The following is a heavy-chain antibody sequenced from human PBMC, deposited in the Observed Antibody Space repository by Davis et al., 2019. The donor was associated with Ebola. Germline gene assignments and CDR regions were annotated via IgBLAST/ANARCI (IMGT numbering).Heavy chain of an antibody. CDR1: GFIFSSYA. V-gene: IGHV3-23*01. Sequence: PGGSLRLSCVASGFIFSSYAMSWVRQAPGKGLEWVSSISVRSITYHADSVKGRFTISRDNSKNTLYLQMNSLRAEDTAVYYCAKVHPPTTVTTGWFDPWCQGTLVTVSS. J-gene: IGHJ5*02. CDR2: ISVRSIT. D-gene: IGHD4-17*01. CDR3: AKVHPPTTVTTGWFDP.